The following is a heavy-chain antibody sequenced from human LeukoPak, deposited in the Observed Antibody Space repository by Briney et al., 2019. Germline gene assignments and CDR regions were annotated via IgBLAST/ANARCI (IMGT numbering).Heavy chain of an antibody. CDR2: ISVSGGST. Sequence: PGGSLRLSCAASGFTFSTYALSWVRRAPGKGLVWVSGISVSGGSTYYADSVKGRLTISRDNARNSLYLQMNSLRAEDTAVYYCARDLGLDYWGQGTLVTVSS. D-gene: IGHD1-26*01. J-gene: IGHJ4*02. CDR1: GFTFSTYA. CDR3: ARDLGLDY. V-gene: IGHV3-23*01.